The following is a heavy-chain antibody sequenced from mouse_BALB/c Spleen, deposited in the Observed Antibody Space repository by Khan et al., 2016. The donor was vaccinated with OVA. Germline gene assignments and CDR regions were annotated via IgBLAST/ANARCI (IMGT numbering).Heavy chain of an antibody. J-gene: IGHJ4*01. V-gene: IGHV2-6-1*01. CDR1: GFSLTNYG. Sequence: VQLVESGPGLVAPSQSLSITCTISGFSLTNYGVHWVRQPPGKGLEWLVVMWSDGSATYNSALKSRLTISKDNSKSQVFLKMNSLQTDDTAMYFCARQPYYHYNIMDYWGKGTSVTVSS. D-gene: IGHD2-10*01. CDR2: MWSDGSA. CDR3: ARQPYYHYNIMDY.